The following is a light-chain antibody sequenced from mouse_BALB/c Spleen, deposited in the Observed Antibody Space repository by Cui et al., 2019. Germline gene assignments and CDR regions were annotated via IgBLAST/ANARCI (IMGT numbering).Light chain of an antibody. CDR1: SSVSY. CDR2: DTS. J-gene: IGKJ1*01. Sequence: QIVLTKSPAIMSASPGEKVTMTCSASSSVSYMYWYQQKPGSSPRLLIYDTSNLVSGVPVRFSGSGSGTSYSLTISRMEAEDAATYYCQQWSSYPRTFGGGTKLEIK. V-gene: IGKV4-55*01. CDR3: QQWSSYPRT.